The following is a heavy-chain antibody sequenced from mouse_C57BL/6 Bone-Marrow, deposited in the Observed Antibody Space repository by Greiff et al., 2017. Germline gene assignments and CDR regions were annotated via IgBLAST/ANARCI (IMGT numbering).Heavy chain of an antibody. CDR1: GFSLTSYG. Sequence: VQLKQSGPGLVQPSQSLSITCTVSGFSLTSYGVHWVRQSPGKGLEWLGVIWRGGSTDYNAAFMSRLSITKDNSKSQVFFKMNSLQADDTAIYYCAKNPNFAPLWYFDVWGTGTTVTVSS. CDR3: AKNPNFAPLWYFDV. J-gene: IGHJ1*03. CDR2: IWRGGST. V-gene: IGHV2-5*01.